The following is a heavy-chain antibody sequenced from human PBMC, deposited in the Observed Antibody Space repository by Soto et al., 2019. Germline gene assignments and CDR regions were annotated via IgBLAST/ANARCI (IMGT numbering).Heavy chain of an antibody. J-gene: IGHJ5*02. CDR3: ASRIGRYYDILTGPPGWFDP. V-gene: IGHV3-74*01. CDR1: GFAFSSYW. D-gene: IGHD3-9*01. Sequence: LRLSCAASGFAFSSYWMHWVRQAPGKGLVWVSRINSDGSSTSYADSVKGRFTISRDNAKNTLYLQMNSLRAEDTAVYYCASRIGRYYDILTGPPGWFDPWGQGTLVTVSS. CDR2: INSDGSST.